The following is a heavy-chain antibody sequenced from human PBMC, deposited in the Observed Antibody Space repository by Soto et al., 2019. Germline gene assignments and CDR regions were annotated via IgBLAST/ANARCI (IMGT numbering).Heavy chain of an antibody. V-gene: IGHV3-15*01. D-gene: IGHD3-3*01. Sequence: GGSLRLSCAASGFTFSNAWMSWVRQAPGKGLEWVGRIKSKTDGGTTDYAAPVKGRFTISRDDSKNTLYLQMNSLKTEDTAVYYCTTDVFLGYDFWSSNYYFDYWGQGTLVTVSS. CDR2: IKSKTDGGTT. CDR1: GFTFSNAW. J-gene: IGHJ4*02. CDR3: TTDVFLGYDFWSSNYYFDY.